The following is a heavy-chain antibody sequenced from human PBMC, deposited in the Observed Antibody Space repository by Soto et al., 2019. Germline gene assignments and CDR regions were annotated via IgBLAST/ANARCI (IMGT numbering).Heavy chain of an antibody. CDR1: DFSIIIND. D-gene: IGHD1-7*01. V-gene: IGHV4-59*01. CDR3: ARYSREELAGYTIDN. J-gene: IGHJ4*02. Sequence: AGTXSLTGTLSDFSIIINDLAVIRHPPGKGLEWIGYVYNSGSTNYNPSLKSRVTISEDTSKSQFSLKVNSMTAADTAVYYCARYSREELAGYTIDNWGQGILVAVYS. CDR2: VYNSGST.